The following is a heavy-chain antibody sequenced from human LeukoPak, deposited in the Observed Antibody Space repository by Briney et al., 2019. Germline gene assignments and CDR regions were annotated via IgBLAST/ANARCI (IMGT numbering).Heavy chain of an antibody. D-gene: IGHD1-26*01. CDR3: ARHSGTYFDY. V-gene: IGHV3-7*01. CDR1: GFTLSSYW. Sequence: GGSLRLSCAASGFTLSSYWMTWVRQAPGKGLEWLANIKQDGSEKYSVDPVKGRFTISRDNAKNSLYLQMNSLRAEDTAVYYCARHSGTYFDYWGQGTLVTVSS. J-gene: IGHJ4*02. CDR2: IKQDGSEK.